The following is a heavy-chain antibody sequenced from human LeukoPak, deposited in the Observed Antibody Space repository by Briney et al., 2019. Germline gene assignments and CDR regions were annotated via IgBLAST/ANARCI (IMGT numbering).Heavy chain of an antibody. Sequence: TGGSLRLSCAASGFTSSNAWMSWVRQAPGKGLEWVGRIKSKTDGGTTDYAAPVKGRFTISRDDSKNTLYLQMNSLKTEDTAVYYCTTGTPGYYDILTGYYRNDAFDIWGQGTMVTVSS. J-gene: IGHJ3*02. CDR3: TTGTPGYYDILTGYYRNDAFDI. V-gene: IGHV3-15*01. D-gene: IGHD3-9*01. CDR1: GFTSSNAW. CDR2: IKSKTDGGTT.